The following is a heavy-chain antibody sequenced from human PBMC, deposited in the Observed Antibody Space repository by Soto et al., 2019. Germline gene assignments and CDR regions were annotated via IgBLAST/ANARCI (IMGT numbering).Heavy chain of an antibody. V-gene: IGHV3-30-3*01. Sequence: GGSLRLSCAASGFTFSSYAMHWVRQAPGKGLEWVAVISYDGSNKYYADSVKGRFTISRDNSKNTLYLQMNSLRAEDTAVDYCARDFPAADIVVVVAALPTNALDIWGQGTMVTVSS. J-gene: IGHJ3*02. CDR1: GFTFSSYA. CDR3: ARDFPAADIVVVVAALPTNALDI. CDR2: ISYDGSNK. D-gene: IGHD2-15*01.